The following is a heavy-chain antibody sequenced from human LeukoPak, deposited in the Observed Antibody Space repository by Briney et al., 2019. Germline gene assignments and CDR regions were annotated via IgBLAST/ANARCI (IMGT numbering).Heavy chain of an antibody. D-gene: IGHD2-2*02. Sequence: GGSLRLSCAASGFTFSDYAMSWVRQAPGKGLEWVSAISGSGGSTYYADSVKGRFTISRDNSKNTLYLQMHSLRAEDTAVYYCAKDPVVPAAIIVDYWGQGTLVTVSS. J-gene: IGHJ4*02. V-gene: IGHV3-23*01. CDR2: ISGSGGST. CDR3: AKDPVVPAAIIVDY. CDR1: GFTFSDYA.